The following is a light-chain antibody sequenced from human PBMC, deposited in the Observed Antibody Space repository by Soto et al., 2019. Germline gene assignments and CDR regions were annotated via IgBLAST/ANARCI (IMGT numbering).Light chain of an antibody. CDR1: SSDIGGYNY. V-gene: IGLV2-14*03. J-gene: IGLJ2*01. CDR2: DVS. CDR3: SSYTSSNTQV. Sequence: QSALTQPASVSGSPGQSITVSCIGTSSDIGGYNYVSWYQQHPGKAPKPMIHDVSNRPSGVSDRFSGSKSGNTASLTISGLQVDDEAYYYCSSYTSSNTQVFGGGTKLTVL.